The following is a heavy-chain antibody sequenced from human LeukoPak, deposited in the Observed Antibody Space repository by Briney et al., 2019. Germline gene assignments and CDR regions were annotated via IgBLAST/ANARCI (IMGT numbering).Heavy chain of an antibody. CDR2: ISVYTGKT. J-gene: IGHJ4*02. V-gene: IGHV1-18*01. CDR3: AKDRGWQYADYETVAVEH. Sequence: SVKVSCKASGYTFTNYGISWVRQAPGQGLEWMGWISVYTGKTYHAQKFQARVTMTTDTSTTTAYMELRSLRTDDTAVYYCAKDRGWQYADYETVAVEHWGQGTLVTVSS. CDR1: GYTFTNYG. D-gene: IGHD4-17*01.